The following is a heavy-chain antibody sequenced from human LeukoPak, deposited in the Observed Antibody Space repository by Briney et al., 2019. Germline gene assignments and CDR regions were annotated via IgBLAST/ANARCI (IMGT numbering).Heavy chain of an antibody. CDR3: ARHANSGSYYYYYYYYMDV. J-gene: IGHJ6*03. D-gene: IGHD1-26*01. CDR2: IYHSGST. CDR1: GYYISSAYY. Sequence: SETLSLTCTVSGYYISSAYYWGWIRQPPGKGLEWIGSIYHSGSTYYNPSLKSRVTISVDTSKNQFSLKLSSVTAADTAAYYCARHANSGSYYYYYYYYMDVWGKGTTVTISS. V-gene: IGHV4-38-2*02.